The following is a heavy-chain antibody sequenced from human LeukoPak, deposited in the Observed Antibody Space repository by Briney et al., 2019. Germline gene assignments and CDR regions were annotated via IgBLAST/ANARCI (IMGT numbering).Heavy chain of an antibody. Sequence: PSETLSLTCTVSGGSISSSSYYWGWIRQPPGKGLEWIGSIYYSGSTHYNPSLKSRVTISVDTSKNQFSLKLSSVTAADTAVYYCARDLRSLVPNWFDPWGQGTLVTVSS. D-gene: IGHD4-17*01. V-gene: IGHV4-39*07. CDR3: ARDLRSLVPNWFDP. J-gene: IGHJ5*02. CDR1: GGSISSSSYY. CDR2: IYYSGST.